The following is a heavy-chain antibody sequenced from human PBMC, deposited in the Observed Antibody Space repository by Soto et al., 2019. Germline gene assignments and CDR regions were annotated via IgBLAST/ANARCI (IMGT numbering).Heavy chain of an antibody. V-gene: IGHV4-4*02. CDR1: GGSISSSNW. Sequence: SETLSLTCAVSGGSISSSNWWSWVRQPPGKGLEWIGEIYHSGSTNYNPSLKSRVTISVDKSKNQFSLKLSSVTAADTAVYYWARWRELKPPSYYYYGRDVWGKGTTVTVSS. J-gene: IGHJ6*04. CDR3: ARWRELKPPSYYYYGRDV. D-gene: IGHD3-3*01. CDR2: IYHSGST.